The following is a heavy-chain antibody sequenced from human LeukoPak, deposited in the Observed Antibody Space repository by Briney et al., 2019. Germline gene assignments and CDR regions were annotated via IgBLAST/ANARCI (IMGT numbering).Heavy chain of an antibody. V-gene: IGHV4-39*01. CDR3: ARHRRGRFDP. Sequence: SETLSLTCTVSGGSISSSSYYWGWIRQPPGKGLEWIGSIYYSGSTYYNPSLKSRVTISVDTSKNQFSLKLSSVTAADTAVYYWARHRRGRFDPWGQGTLVTVSS. D-gene: IGHD3-16*01. CDR1: GGSISSSSYY. CDR2: IYYSGST. J-gene: IGHJ5*02.